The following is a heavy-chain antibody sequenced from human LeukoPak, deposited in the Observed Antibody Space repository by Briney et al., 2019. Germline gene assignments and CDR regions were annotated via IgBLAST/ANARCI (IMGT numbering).Heavy chain of an antibody. V-gene: IGHV4-39*07. D-gene: IGHD2-2*02. Sequence: PSETLSLTCTVSGGSISSSSYYWGWIRQPPGKGLEWIGSIYYSGSTYYNPSLKSRVTISVGTSKNQFSLKLSSVTAADTAVYYCARGYCSSTSCYRGWFDPWGQGTLVTVSS. CDR1: GGSISSSSYY. CDR2: IYYSGST. CDR3: ARGYCSSTSCYRGWFDP. J-gene: IGHJ5*02.